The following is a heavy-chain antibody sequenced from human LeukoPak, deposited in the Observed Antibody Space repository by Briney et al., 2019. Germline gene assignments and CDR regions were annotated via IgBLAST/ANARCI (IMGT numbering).Heavy chain of an antibody. CDR3: ANGFYGDYNWFDP. CDR2: INPNSGGT. V-gene: IGHV1-2*02. J-gene: IGHJ5*02. D-gene: IGHD4-17*01. Sequence: ASVKVSCKASGYTFTGYYMHWVRQAPGQGLEWMGWINPNSGGTNYAQKFQGRVTMTRDTSISTAYMELSRLRSDDTAVYYCANGFYGDYNWFDPWGQGTLVTVSS. CDR1: GYTFTGYY.